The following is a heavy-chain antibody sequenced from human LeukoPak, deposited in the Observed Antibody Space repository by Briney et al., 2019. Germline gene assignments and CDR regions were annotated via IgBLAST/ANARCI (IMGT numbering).Heavy chain of an antibody. CDR3: ARVMTTATTWAFDV. D-gene: IGHD4-17*01. Sequence: PSETLSLTCSVSGYSISSGYYWGRIRQPPGKGLEWIASMYHGGSTFYNPSLRSRVTISIDTPKNQFSLKLSSVTAADTAVYYCARVMTTATTWAFDVWGQGTMVTVSS. CDR1: GYSISSGYY. J-gene: IGHJ3*01. CDR2: MYHGGST. V-gene: IGHV4-38-2*02.